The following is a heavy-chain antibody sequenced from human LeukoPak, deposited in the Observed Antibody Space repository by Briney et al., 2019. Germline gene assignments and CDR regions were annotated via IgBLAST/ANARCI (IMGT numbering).Heavy chain of an antibody. CDR3: AKPTANYGDYYTG. J-gene: IGHJ4*02. V-gene: IGHV3-23*01. Sequence: SAISGSGGSTYYADSVKGRFTISRDNSKNTLYLQMNSLRAEDTAVYYCAKPTANYGDYYTGWGQGTLVTVSS. CDR2: ISGSGGST. D-gene: IGHD4-17*01.